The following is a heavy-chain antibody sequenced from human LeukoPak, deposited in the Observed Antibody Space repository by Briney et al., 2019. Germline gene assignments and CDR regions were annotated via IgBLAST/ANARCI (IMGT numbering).Heavy chain of an antibody. V-gene: IGHV1-2*02. D-gene: IGHD6-6*01. CDR2: INPNSGGT. Sequence: ASVKVSCKASGYTFTGYYMHWVRQAPGQGLDGMGWINPNSGGTNYAQKFQGRVTMTRDTSISTAYMELSRLRSDDTAVYYCAREYSSSVSSIDYWGQGTLVTVSS. CDR3: AREYSSSVSSIDY. CDR1: GYTFTGYY. J-gene: IGHJ4*02.